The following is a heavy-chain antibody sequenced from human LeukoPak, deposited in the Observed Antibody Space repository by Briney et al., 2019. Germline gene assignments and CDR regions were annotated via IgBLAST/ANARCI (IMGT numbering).Heavy chain of an antibody. CDR1: GGTFSSYA. Sequence: SVKVSCKASGGTFSSYAISWVQQAPGQGLEWMGGIIPIFGTANYAQKFQGRVTMTRDTSTSTVYMELSSLRSEDTAVYYCARRMGDYDSWSGYSRGDYYYYMDVWGKGTTVTVSS. V-gene: IGHV1-69*05. CDR3: ARRMGDYDSWSGYSRGDYYYYMDV. D-gene: IGHD3-3*01. CDR2: IIPIFGTA. J-gene: IGHJ6*03.